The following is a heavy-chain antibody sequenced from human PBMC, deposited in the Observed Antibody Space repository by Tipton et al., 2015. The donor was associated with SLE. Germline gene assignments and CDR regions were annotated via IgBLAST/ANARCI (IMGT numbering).Heavy chain of an antibody. V-gene: IGHV3-21*01. CDR2: ISSSSSYI. CDR3: AREASRFGVVTEGWFDP. Sequence: SLRLSCAASGFTFSSYSMNWVRQAPGKGLEWVSSISSSSSYIYYADSVKGRFTISRDNAKNSLYLQMNSLRAEDTAVYYCAREASRFGVVTEGWFDPWGQGTLVTVSS. J-gene: IGHJ5*02. D-gene: IGHD3-3*01. CDR1: GFTFSSYS.